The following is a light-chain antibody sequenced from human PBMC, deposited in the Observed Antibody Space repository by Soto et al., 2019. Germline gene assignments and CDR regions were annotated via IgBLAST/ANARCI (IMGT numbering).Light chain of an antibody. Sequence: EIVLTQYPGTLSVSPGERDSLSCRASQSLTIKLTWYQQKPGQAPRLLIFDASTRATGIPARFSGSGSGTEFTLTISRLESEDFSMYYCQQYRVSPLTFGQGTKLEIK. CDR1: QSLTIK. CDR3: QQYRVSPLT. J-gene: IGKJ5*01. CDR2: DAS. V-gene: IGKV3-15*01.